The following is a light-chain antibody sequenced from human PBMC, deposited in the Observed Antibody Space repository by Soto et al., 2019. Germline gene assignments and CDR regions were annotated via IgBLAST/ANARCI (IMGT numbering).Light chain of an antibody. CDR3: QVWDSSSDHPV. V-gene: IGLV3-21*04. CDR1: NIVRKN. CDR2: YDR. J-gene: IGLJ2*01. Sequence: SYELTQPPSMSVAPGETATMTCGGNNIVRKNVHWYQQKPGQSPVLVNYYDRDRPSGIPERFSASNSGNTATLTSSRVEAGDEADYYCQVWDSSSDHPVFGGGTKLTVL.